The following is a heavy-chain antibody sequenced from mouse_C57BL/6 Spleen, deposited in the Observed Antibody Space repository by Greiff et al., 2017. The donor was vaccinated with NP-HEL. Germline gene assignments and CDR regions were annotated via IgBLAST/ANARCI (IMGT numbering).Heavy chain of an antibody. D-gene: IGHD1-1*01. Sequence: QVQLQQPGAELVMPGASVKLSCKASGYTFTSYWMHWVKQRPGQGLEWIGEIDPSDSYTNYNQKFKGKSTLTVDKSSSTAYMPLSSLTSEDSAVTVYLELSRLTSDDSAVYYCARKGGSSPAWFAYWGQGTLVTVSA. CDR1: GYTFTSYW. V-gene: IGHV1-69*01. J-gene: IGHJ3*01. CDR3: LELSRLTSDDSAVYYCARKGGSSPAWFAY. CDR2: IDPSDSYT.